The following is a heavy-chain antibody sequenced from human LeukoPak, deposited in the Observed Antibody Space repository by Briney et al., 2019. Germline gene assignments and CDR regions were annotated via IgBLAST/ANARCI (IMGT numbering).Heavy chain of an antibody. D-gene: IGHD3-9*01. V-gene: IGHV4-34*01. CDR2: INHSGST. CDR1: GGSFSGYY. Sequence: SETLSLTCAVYGGSFSGYYWSWIRQPPGKGLEWIGEINHSGSTNYNPSLKSRVTISVNTSKNQFALKVSSVTAADTAVYFCARNGRPYDILTGYYNPYYFDYWGQGTLVTVSS. J-gene: IGHJ4*02. CDR3: ARNGRPYDILTGYYNPYYFDY.